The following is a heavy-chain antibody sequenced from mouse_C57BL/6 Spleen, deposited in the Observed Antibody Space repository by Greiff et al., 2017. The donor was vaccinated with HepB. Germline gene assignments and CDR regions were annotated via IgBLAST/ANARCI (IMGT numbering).Heavy chain of an antibody. J-gene: IGHJ2*01. CDR1: GYTFTDYY. D-gene: IGHD1-1*01. CDR2: INPNNGGT. Sequence: VQLQQSGPELVKPGASVKIPCKASGYTFTDYYMDWVKQSHGKSLEWIGDINPNNGGTIYNQKFKGKATLTVDKSSSTAYMELRSLTSEDTAVYYCARHDYYGSSPLFDYWGQGTTLTVSS. CDR3: ARHDYYGSSPLFDY. V-gene: IGHV1-18*01.